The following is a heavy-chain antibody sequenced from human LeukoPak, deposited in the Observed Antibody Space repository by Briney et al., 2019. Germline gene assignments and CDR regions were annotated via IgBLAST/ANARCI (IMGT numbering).Heavy chain of an antibody. D-gene: IGHD5-24*01. CDR2: IIPIFGIA. V-gene: IGHV1-69*04. CDR1: GGTFSSYA. Sequence: ASVKVSCKASGGTFSSYAISWVRQAPGQGLEWMGRIIPIFGIANYAQKFQGRVTITADKSTSTAYMELSSLRSEDTAAYYCARDLGDGYNLNWFDPWGQGTLVTVSS. J-gene: IGHJ5*02. CDR3: ARDLGDGYNLNWFDP.